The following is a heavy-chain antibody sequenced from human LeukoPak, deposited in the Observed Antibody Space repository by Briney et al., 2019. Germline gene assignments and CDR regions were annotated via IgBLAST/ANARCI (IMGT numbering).Heavy chain of an antibody. Sequence: SETLSLTCAVYGGSFSGYYWTWIRQPPGKGLEWIGEITHRRNTNYNPSLKSRVTISIDTSKNQSSLKLISVTASDTAVVYCGGADQYHSDSSGYYQGLIDYWGQGTLVTVSS. J-gene: IGHJ4*02. V-gene: IGHV4-34*01. CDR2: ITHRRNT. CDR1: GGSFSGYY. D-gene: IGHD3-22*01. CDR3: GGADQYHSDSSGYYQGLIDY.